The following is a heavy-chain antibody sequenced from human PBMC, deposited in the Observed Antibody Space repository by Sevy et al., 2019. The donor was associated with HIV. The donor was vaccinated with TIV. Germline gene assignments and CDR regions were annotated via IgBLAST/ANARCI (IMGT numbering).Heavy chain of an antibody. CDR2: ISYDGGKK. CDR1: GFTFSSYG. J-gene: IGHJ6*02. Sequence: GVSLRLSCAASGFTFSSYGIHWVRQAPGKGLEWVALISYDGGKKHYADSVKGRFTISRDNSRSTLYLQMNSLRAEDTAVYYCAKGDWQYYGMDVWGQGTTVTVSS. CDR3: AKGDWQYYGMDV. D-gene: IGHD3-9*01. V-gene: IGHV3-30*18.